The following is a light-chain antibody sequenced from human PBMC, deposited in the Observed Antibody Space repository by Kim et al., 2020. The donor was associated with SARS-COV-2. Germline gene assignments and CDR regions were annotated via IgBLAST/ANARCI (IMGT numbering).Light chain of an antibody. V-gene: IGLV2-14*03. Sequence: QSIALSCTGSSSDFAGSDSVAWSQQHPGKAPKLIMFAVDNRPSGVSTRFSGSKSGNTASLTISGLQADDAADYYCSSYTDFIPLDVFGSGTKVTVL. CDR3: SSYTDFIPLDV. J-gene: IGLJ1*01. CDR1: SSDFAGSDS. CDR2: AVD.